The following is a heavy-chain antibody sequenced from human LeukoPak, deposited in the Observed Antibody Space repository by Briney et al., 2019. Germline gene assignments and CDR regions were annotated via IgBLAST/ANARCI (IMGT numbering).Heavy chain of an antibody. CDR2: IYHSGST. CDR1: GSTFSSYS. D-gene: IGHD3-10*01. CDR3: ARRGLWFGDSYGMDV. J-gene: IGHJ6*02. V-gene: IGHV4-4*02. Sequence: GSLRLSCAASGSTFSSYSMNWVRQAPGKGLEWIGEIYHSGSTNYNPSLKSRVTISVDKSKNQFSLKLSSVTAADTAVYYCARRGLWFGDSYGMDVWGQGTTVTVSS.